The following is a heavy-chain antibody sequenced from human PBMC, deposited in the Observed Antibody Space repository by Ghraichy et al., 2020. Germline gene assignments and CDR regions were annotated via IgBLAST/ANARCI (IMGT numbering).Heavy chain of an antibody. V-gene: IGHV4-39*01. CDR2: IYYSGTT. D-gene: IGHD2-15*01. Sequence: SQTLSLTCSVSGDSIISSSYYWDWIRQPPGKGLEWIGSIYYSGTTYYSPPLKTRATVSIDTSKNQFSLRLNSVTATDTAVYYCARRAGGYQYFYGLDVWGQGTTVIVSS. CDR3: ARRAGGYQYFYGLDV. J-gene: IGHJ6*02. CDR1: GDSIISSSYY.